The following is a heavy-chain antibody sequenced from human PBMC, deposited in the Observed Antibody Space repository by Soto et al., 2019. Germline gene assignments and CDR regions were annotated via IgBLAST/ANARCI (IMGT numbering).Heavy chain of an antibody. CDR3: ARGRLVAGTVDY. V-gene: IGHV1-8*01. J-gene: IGHJ4*02. CDR2: MNPSTGST. Sequence: QVQLVQSGAEVKKPGASVKVSCKASGYTFTSYDIKWVQQATGQGLEWMGWMNPSTGSTGFAQKFQGRVTMISNTSISTAYLELSSLTSEDTAVYYCARGRLVAGTVDYWGQGTLVTVSS. D-gene: IGHD6-19*01. CDR1: GYTFTSYD.